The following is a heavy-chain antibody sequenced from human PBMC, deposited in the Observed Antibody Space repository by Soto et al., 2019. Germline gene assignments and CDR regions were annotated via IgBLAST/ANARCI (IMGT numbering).Heavy chain of an antibody. J-gene: IGHJ4*02. CDR2: ISYDGSNK. CDR1: GFTFSSYA. D-gene: IGHD1-1*01. CDR3: ANHRGTTGTTRLEFDY. Sequence: SGGSLRLSCAASGFTFSSYAMHWVRQAPGKGLEWVAVISYDGSNKYYADSVNGRFTISRDNSKNTLYLQINSLRAEDTAVYYCANHRGTTGTTRLEFDYWGQGTLVTVSS. V-gene: IGHV3-30*18.